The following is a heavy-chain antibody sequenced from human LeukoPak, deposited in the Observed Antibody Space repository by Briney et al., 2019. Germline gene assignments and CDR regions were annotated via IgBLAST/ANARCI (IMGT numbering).Heavy chain of an antibody. CDR3: ALISSSWYAVDY. D-gene: IGHD6-13*01. CDR1: GYTFTGYY. J-gene: IGHJ4*02. CDR2: INPNSGGT. Sequence: ASVKVSCKASGYTFTGYYMHWVRQAPGQGLEWMGWINPNSGGTNYAQKFQGRVTMTRDTSISTAYMEPSRLRSDDTAVYYCALISSSWYAVDYWGQGTLVTVSS. V-gene: IGHV1-2*02.